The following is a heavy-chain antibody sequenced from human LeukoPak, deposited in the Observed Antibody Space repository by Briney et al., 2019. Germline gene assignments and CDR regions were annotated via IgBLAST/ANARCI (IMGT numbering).Heavy chain of an antibody. CDR1: GFTFSTYE. D-gene: IGHD6-6*01. CDR3: AGWTRIISSSLWYFDL. J-gene: IGHJ2*01. V-gene: IGHV3-48*03. Sequence: PGGSLRLSCAASGFTFSTYEMNWVRQAPGKGLEWVSYISGSGTSTYYADSVKGRFTISRDNAKNSLYLQMNSLRAEDTAVYYCAGWTRIISSSLWYFDLWGRGDLVTVSS. CDR2: ISGSGTST.